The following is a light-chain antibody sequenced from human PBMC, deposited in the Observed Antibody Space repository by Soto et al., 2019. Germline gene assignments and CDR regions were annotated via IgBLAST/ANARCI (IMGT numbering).Light chain of an antibody. V-gene: IGKV3-15*01. CDR1: QSVSSN. CDR3: QQYNNWPPIT. CDR2: GAS. Sequence: ETVMTQSPATLSVSPGERATLSCRASQSVSSNYLAWYQQKPGQSPRLLIYGASNRASGIPARFSGSGSGTEFTLTISSLQSEDFAVYYCQQYNNWPPITFGQGTRLEIK. J-gene: IGKJ5*01.